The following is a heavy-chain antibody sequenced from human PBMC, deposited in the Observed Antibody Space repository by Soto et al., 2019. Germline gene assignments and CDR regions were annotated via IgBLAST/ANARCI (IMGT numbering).Heavy chain of an antibody. D-gene: IGHD3-10*01. CDR1: GGSISSGGYS. Sequence: PSETLSLTCAVSGGSISSGGYSWSWIRQPPGKGLEWIGYIYHSGSTYYNPSLKSRVTISVDTSKNQFSLKLSSVTAADTAVYYCARGPRGYYYGSGSRGYYFDYWGQGTLVTVSS. CDR2: IYHSGST. J-gene: IGHJ4*02. V-gene: IGHV4-30-2*01. CDR3: ARGPRGYYYGSGSRGYYFDY.